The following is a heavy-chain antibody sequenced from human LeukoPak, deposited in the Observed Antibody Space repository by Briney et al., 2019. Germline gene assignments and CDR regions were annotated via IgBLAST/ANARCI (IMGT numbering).Heavy chain of an antibody. D-gene: IGHD3-10*01. CDR2: INPNSGGT. V-gene: IGHV1-2*02. CDR3: AREPPYGSGSTFDY. J-gene: IGHJ4*02. Sequence: ASVKVSCKASGYTFTGYYMHWVRQAPGQGLEWMGWINPNSGGTNYAQKFQGRVTMTRDTSISTAYMELSRLRSDDTAVYYCAREPPYGSGSTFDYWGQGTLVTVSS. CDR1: GYTFTGYY.